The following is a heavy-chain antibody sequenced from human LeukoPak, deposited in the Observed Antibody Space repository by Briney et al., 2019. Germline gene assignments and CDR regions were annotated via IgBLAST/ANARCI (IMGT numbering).Heavy chain of an antibody. CDR2: IYSGGST. CDR3: ARVGDYYDSSGYFYGYFHH. Sequence: GGSLRLSCAASGFTVSSNYMSWVRQAPGKGLEWVLVIYSGGSTYYADSVKGRFTISRDNSKNTLYLQMNSLRAEDTAVYYCARVGDYYDSSGYFYGYFHHWGQGTLVTVSS. D-gene: IGHD3-22*01. J-gene: IGHJ1*01. CDR1: GFTVSSNY. V-gene: IGHV3-53*01.